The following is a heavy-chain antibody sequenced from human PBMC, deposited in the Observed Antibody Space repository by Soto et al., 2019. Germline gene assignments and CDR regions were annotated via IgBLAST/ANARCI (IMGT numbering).Heavy chain of an antibody. J-gene: IGHJ4*02. D-gene: IGHD6-13*01. CDR3: ARWGIAARTTFDY. CDR1: GGSFSGYY. V-gene: IGHV4-34*01. Sequence: QVQLQQWGAGLLKPSETLSLTCAVYGGSFSGYYWSWIRQPPGKGLEWIGEINHSGSTNYNPSLKSRVTISVDTSKNQFSLKLSSVTAADTAVYYYARWGIAARTTFDYWGQGTLVTVSS. CDR2: INHSGST.